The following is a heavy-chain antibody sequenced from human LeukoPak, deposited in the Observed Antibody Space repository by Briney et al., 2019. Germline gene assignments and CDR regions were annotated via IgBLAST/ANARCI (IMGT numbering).Heavy chain of an antibody. V-gene: IGHV4-59*01. CDR2: IYDSGST. CDR3: ARDAVATGIGAFDI. J-gene: IGHJ3*02. Sequence: SETLSLTCTASGGSINSYYWNWIWQPPGKGLEWVGCIYDSGSTKYNPSLKSRVTISVDTSKNQLSLKMSSVTAADTAVYYCARDAVATGIGAFDIWGQGTMVTVSS. D-gene: IGHD5-12*01. CDR1: GGSINSYY.